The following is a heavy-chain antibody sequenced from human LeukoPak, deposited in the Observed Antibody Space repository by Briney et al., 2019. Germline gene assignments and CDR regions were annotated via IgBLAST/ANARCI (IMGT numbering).Heavy chain of an antibody. J-gene: IGHJ5*02. Sequence: ASVKVSCKASGYTFTGYYMHWVRQAPGQGLEWMGRINPNSGGTNYAQKFQGRVTMTRDTSISTAYMELSRLRSDDTAVCYCARAKPYSGYDWGSWFDPWGQGTLVTVSS. D-gene: IGHD5-12*01. CDR2: INPNSGGT. V-gene: IGHV1-2*06. CDR3: ARAKPYSGYDWGSWFDP. CDR1: GYTFTGYY.